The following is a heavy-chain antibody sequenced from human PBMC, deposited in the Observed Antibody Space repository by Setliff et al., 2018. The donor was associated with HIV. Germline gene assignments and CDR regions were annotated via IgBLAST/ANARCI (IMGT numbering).Heavy chain of an antibody. Sequence: SETLPLTCAVYGGSFSGYYWTWIRQPPGKGLEWIGEINHSGSTNYNPSLKSRVTISIDTFKNQFSLNMSSVTAADTAVYYCARGKQWLPHVYWGQGTLVTVSS. D-gene: IGHD6-19*01. CDR2: INHSGST. V-gene: IGHV4-34*01. J-gene: IGHJ4*02. CDR3: ARGKQWLPHVY. CDR1: GGSFSGYY.